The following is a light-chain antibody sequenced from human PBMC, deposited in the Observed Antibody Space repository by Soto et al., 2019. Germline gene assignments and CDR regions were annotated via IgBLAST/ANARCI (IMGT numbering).Light chain of an antibody. J-gene: IGKJ2*01. Sequence: EIVLTQSPVTLSLSPGETASLPCRASQSFGGNYLAWYQQKPGQAPRLLIYGASTRATGIPDRFSGGGSGSGFTLTINRLEAEDSAVYYCQQYGDSPYTFGQGTKVDIK. CDR3: QQYGDSPYT. V-gene: IGKV3-20*01. CDR2: GAS. CDR1: QSFGGNY.